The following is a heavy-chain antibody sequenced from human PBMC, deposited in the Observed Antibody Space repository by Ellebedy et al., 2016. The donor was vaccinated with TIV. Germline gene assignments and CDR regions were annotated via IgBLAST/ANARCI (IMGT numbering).Heavy chain of an antibody. V-gene: IGHV3-7*01. CDR2: IKQDGSEE. D-gene: IGHD6-19*01. J-gene: IGHJ4*02. CDR1: GFTFSNYW. CDR3: ARDQWLGRAYYFDN. Sequence: GESLKISCAASGFTFSNYWMTWVRQAPGKGLEWVANIKQDGSEEYYVDSVKGRFAISRDNARNSLHLQMNSLRAEDTAVYYCARDQWLGRAYYFDNWGQGTLATVSS.